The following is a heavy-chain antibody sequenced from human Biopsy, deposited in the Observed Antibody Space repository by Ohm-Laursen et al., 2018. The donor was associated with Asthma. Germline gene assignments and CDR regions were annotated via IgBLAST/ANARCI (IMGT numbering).Heavy chain of an antibody. D-gene: IGHD3-9*01. CDR3: ARTYYDFLTGQVKDVFGV. CDR2: VNTGNGDT. V-gene: IGHV1-3*04. CDR1: GYNFISFA. J-gene: IGHJ3*01. Sequence: GSSVKASCKASGYNFISFAIHWVRQAPGQRLEWMGWVNTGNGDTKYSQKFQGRVTITRDTSASTVYMELRSLRSEDTATYYCARTYYDFLTGQVKDVFGVWGQGTMVTVSS.